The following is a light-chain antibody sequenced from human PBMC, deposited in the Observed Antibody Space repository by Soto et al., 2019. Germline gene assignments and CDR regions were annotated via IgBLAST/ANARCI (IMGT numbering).Light chain of an antibody. Sequence: EIVLTQSPGTLSLSPGERATLSCRASQSVSSSYLAWYQQKPGQAPRLLIYGASSRASGIADRFSGSESGKDFTLPVSRLDAEDFAVYYCQQYVSSRWTFGQGTKVEIK. CDR3: QQYVSSRWT. CDR2: GAS. J-gene: IGKJ1*01. CDR1: QSVSSSY. V-gene: IGKV3-20*01.